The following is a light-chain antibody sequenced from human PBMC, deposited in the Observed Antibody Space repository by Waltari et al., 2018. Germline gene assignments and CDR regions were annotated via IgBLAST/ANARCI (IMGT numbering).Light chain of an antibody. J-gene: IGKJ1*01. CDR3: QQYDNSPQT. CDR2: GAS. CDR1: QSVTRSY. Sequence: EVVLTQSPGTLSLSPGERATLSCRASQSVTRSYLAGYQQKNGQAPRLLIYGASSRATGIPDRFSGSGSGTDFTLTISTLEPEDFAVYYCQQYDNSPQTFGQGTKVEIK. V-gene: IGKV3-20*01.